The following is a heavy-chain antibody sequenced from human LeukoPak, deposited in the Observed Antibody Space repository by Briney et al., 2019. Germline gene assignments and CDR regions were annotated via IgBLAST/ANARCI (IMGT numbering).Heavy chain of an antibody. Sequence: ASVKVSCKASGYTFTGYYMHWVRQAPGQGLEWMGWINPNSGGTNYAQKFQGRVTMTRDTSISTAYMELSRLRSDDTAVYYCARLPYYHYYMDVWGKGTTVTVSS. CDR3: ARLPYYHYYMDV. V-gene: IGHV1-2*02. CDR2: INPNSGGT. J-gene: IGHJ6*03. CDR1: GYTFTGYY.